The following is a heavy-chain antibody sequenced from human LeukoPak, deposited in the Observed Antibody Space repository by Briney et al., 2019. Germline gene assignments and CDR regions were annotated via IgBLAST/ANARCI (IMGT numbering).Heavy chain of an antibody. D-gene: IGHD2-21*02. CDR3: ARICGGDCYYYYYYGMDV. V-gene: IGHV4-39*01. CDR1: GGSIXSXXXY. J-gene: IGHJ6*02. CDR2: XXYSGSX. Sequence: PSETLSLTCTVSGGSIXSXXXYXGXXXQPXXKXLXXIGSXXYSGSXYHNPSLKSRVTISVDTSKNQFSLKLSSVTAADTAVYYCARICGGDCYYYYYYGMDVWGQGTTVTVSS.